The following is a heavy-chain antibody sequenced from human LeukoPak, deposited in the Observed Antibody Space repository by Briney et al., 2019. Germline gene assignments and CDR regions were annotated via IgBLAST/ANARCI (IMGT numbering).Heavy chain of an antibody. J-gene: IGHJ4*02. CDR2: INKDGSEQ. V-gene: IGHV3-7*01. CDR3: ARDQRASPSPADY. CDR1: GFTFSGSW. Sequence: GGSLRLSCAASGFTFSGSWMTWVRQAPGKGLEWVANINKDGSEQYYLDSVKGRFTISRDNAKNSLYLQMNSLRAEDTAVYFCARDQRASPSPADYWGQGTLVTVSS.